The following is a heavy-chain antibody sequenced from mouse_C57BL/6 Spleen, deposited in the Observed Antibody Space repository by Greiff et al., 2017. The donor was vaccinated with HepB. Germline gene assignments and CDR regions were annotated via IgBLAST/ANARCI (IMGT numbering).Heavy chain of an antibody. V-gene: IGHV1-82*01. CDR1: GYAFSSSW. J-gene: IGHJ2*01. Sequence: QVHVKQPGAELVKPGASVKMSCKASGYAFSSSWMNWVKQRPGKGLEWIGRIYPGDGDTNYNGKFKGKATLTADKSSSTAYMQLSSLTSEDSAVYFCAREGYYGSSYYFDYWGQGTTLTVSS. D-gene: IGHD1-1*01. CDR2: IYPGDGDT. CDR3: AREGYYGSSYYFDY.